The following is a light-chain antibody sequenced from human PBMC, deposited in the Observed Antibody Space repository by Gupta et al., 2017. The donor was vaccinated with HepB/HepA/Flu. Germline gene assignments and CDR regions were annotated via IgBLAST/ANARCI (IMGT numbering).Light chain of an antibody. J-gene: IGLJ3*02. CDR2: KDT. V-gene: IGLV3-25*03. CDR1: ALPKQF. CDR3: QSADDSGTLWV. Sequence: SYALTQPPSVSMSPGQTAKITCSGDALPKQFAYWYQQKPGQAPVLLIFKDTERPSGIPDRFSGSNSGTTVTLTISRVQAEDEADYYCQSADDSGTLWVFGGGTKLTVL.